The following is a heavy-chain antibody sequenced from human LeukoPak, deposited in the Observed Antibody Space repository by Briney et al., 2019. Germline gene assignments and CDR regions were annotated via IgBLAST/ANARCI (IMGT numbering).Heavy chain of an antibody. CDR1: GFTVSSNY. Sequence: GGSLRLSCAASGFTVSSNYMSWVRQAPGKGLEWVSVIYSGGSTYYADSVKGRFTISRDNSKNTLYLQVSGLTTEDTAVYYCAKVIAVAGTYYFDYWGQGTLVTVSS. D-gene: IGHD6-19*01. J-gene: IGHJ4*02. CDR2: IYSGGST. CDR3: AKVIAVAGTYYFDY. V-gene: IGHV3-53*05.